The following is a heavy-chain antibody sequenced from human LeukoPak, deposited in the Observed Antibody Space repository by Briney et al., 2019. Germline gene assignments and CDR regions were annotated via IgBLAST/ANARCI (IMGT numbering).Heavy chain of an antibody. Sequence: SETLSLTCTVSGNSISSYYWNWIRQPPGKGLEWIGYIDYTGSSNYNPSLKSRVSISVDTSKNQLSLKLSSVTAADTAVYYCARRVSAFFYGMDVWGQGTTVTVSS. J-gene: IGHJ6*02. CDR3: ARRVSAFFYGMDV. V-gene: IGHV4-59*01. D-gene: IGHD2-21*01. CDR1: GNSISSYY. CDR2: IDYTGSS.